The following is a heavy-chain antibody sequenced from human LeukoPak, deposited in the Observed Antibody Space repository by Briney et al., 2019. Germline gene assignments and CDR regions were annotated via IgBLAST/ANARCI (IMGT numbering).Heavy chain of an antibody. Sequence: SETLSLTCVVSGVSISSSHWWSWVRQTPGKGLEWIGKIYHTGSTNYNPSLKNRVTMSVDKSKNQFSLKLGSVTAADTAVYYCASTAGSYFHFDYWGQGTLVTVSS. J-gene: IGHJ4*02. V-gene: IGHV4-4*02. CDR1: GVSISSSHW. D-gene: IGHD3-10*01. CDR2: IYHTGST. CDR3: ASTAGSYFHFDY.